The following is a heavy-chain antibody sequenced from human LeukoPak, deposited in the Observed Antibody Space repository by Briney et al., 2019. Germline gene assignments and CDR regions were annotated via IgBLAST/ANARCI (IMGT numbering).Heavy chain of an antibody. CDR2: ISYDGSNK. CDR1: GFTFSSYA. Sequence: PGGSLRLSCAASGFTFSSYAMHWVRQAPGKGLEWVAVISYDGSNKYYADSVKGRFTISRDNSKNTLYLQMDSLRAEDTAVYYCARVRLQYFDWLDAFDIWGQGTMVTVSS. J-gene: IGHJ3*02. CDR3: ARVRLQYFDWLDAFDI. V-gene: IGHV3-30*04. D-gene: IGHD3-9*01.